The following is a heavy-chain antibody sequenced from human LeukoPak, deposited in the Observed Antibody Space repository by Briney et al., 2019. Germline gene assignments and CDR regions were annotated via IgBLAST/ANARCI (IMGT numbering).Heavy chain of an antibody. CDR2: IYYSGST. V-gene: IGHV4-59*01. D-gene: IGHD3-10*01. CDR1: GGSISSYY. Sequence: SETLSLTCTVSGGSISSYYWSWIRQPPGKGLEWIGYIYYSGSTNYNPSLKSRVTISLDTSNNQFSLKLSSVTAADTAVYYCARESGSGSLGYWGQGTLVTVSS. J-gene: IGHJ4*02. CDR3: ARESGSGSLGY.